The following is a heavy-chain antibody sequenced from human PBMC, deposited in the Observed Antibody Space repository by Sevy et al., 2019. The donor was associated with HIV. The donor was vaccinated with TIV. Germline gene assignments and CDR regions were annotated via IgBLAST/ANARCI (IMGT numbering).Heavy chain of an antibody. CDR3: ASPHYYDSSGYYYGIDY. J-gene: IGHJ4*02. Sequence: GGYLRLSCAASGFTFSSYAMHWVRQAPGKGLEWVAVISYDGSNKYYTDSVKGRFTISRDNSNNTLYLQMNSLRPEDTALYYCASPHYYDSSGYYYGIDYWGQGTLVTVSS. CDR1: GFTFSSYA. V-gene: IGHV3-30-3*01. D-gene: IGHD3-22*01. CDR2: ISYDGSNK.